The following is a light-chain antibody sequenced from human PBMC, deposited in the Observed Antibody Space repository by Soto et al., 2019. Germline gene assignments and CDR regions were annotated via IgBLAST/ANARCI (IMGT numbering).Light chain of an antibody. V-gene: IGLV1-44*01. CDR3: AAWDDSLNGVV. J-gene: IGLJ3*02. Sequence: QLVLTQPPSASATPGQRVTISCSGSSSNIGSNTVNWYQQLPGTAPKLLIYSNNQRPSGVPDRFSGSKSGTSASLAISGLQSEDEADYYCAAWDDSLNGVVFGGGTKLTVL. CDR1: SSNIGSNT. CDR2: SNN.